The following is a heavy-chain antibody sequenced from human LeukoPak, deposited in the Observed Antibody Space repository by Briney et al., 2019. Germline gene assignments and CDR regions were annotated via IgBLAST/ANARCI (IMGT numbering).Heavy chain of an antibody. D-gene: IGHD3-16*01. J-gene: IGHJ5*02. CDR3: AGGGGKFDP. CDR2: TYYRSKWYV. Sequence: SQTLSLTCAISGDSVSSNSAAWNWIRQSPSRGLEWLGSTYYRSKWYVDHAVSVKSRITINPDTSRNRFSLQLTSVTPEDSAVYYCAGGGGKFDPWGQGTLVTVSS. CDR1: GDSVSSNSAA. V-gene: IGHV6-1*01.